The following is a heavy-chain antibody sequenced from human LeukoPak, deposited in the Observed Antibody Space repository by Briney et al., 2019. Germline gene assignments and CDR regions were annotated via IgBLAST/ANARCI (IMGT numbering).Heavy chain of an antibody. J-gene: IGHJ5*02. CDR3: ARETYNDFWSGLNWFDP. Sequence: GGSLRLSCTASEFTFSVYTMNWVRQAPGKGLEWVSSISPSSSSIYYADSVRGRFTVSRDNAKKSLSLQMNSLRVEDTAIYYCARETYNDFWSGLNWFDPWGQGTLVTVSS. V-gene: IGHV3-21*01. CDR2: ISPSSSSI. D-gene: IGHD3-3*01. CDR1: EFTFSVYT.